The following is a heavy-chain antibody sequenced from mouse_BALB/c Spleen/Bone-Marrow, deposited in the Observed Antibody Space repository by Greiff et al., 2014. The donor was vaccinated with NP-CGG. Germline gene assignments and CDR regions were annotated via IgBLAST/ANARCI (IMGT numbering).Heavy chain of an antibody. CDR1: GFTFSSYA. J-gene: IGHJ4*01. CDR2: ISSGGST. CDR3: ARGGGYYYAMDY. V-gene: IGHV5-6-5*01. Sequence: EVQLVESGGGSVKPGGSLKLSCAASGFTFSSYAMSWVRQTPEKRLEWVASISSGGSTYYPDSVKGRFTISRDNARNILYLQMSSLRSEDTAMYYCARGGGYYYAMDYWGQGTSVTVSS.